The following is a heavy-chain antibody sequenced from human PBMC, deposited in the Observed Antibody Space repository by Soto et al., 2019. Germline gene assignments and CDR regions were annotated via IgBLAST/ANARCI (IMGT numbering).Heavy chain of an antibody. V-gene: IGHV1-2*04. CDR3: ARERYSSSPYGMDV. CDR2: INPNSGGT. J-gene: IGHJ6*02. Sequence: ASVKVSCKASGYTFTGYYMHWVRQAPGQGLEWMGWINPNSGGTNYAQKFQGWVTMTRDTSISTAYMELSRLRSDDTAVYYCARERYSSSPYGMDVWGQGTRVTVSS. CDR1: GYTFTGYY. D-gene: IGHD6-13*01.